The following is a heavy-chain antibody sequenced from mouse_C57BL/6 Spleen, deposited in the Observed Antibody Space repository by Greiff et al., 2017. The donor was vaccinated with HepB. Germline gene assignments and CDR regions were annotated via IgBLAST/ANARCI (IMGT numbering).Heavy chain of an antibody. D-gene: IGHD1-1*01. CDR2: ISYDGSN. Sequence: EVQRVESGPGLVKPSQSLSLTCSVTGYSITSGYYWNWIRQFPGNKLEWMGYISYDGSNNYNPSLKNRISITRDTSKNQFFLKLNSVTTEDTATYYCARYYYGSSYGFDYWGQGTTLTVSS. J-gene: IGHJ2*01. V-gene: IGHV3-6*01. CDR3: ARYYYGSSYGFDY. CDR1: GYSITSGYY.